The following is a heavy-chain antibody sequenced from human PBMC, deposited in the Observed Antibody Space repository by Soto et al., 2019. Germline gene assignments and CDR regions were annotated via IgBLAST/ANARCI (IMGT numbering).Heavy chain of an antibody. CDR3: ARQVWGVTSYGMDV. J-gene: IGHJ6*02. CDR2: IYPDDSDI. V-gene: IGHV5-51*01. Sequence: GESLKISCKGFGYRFTSYWIAWVRQMPGKGLEWMGIIYPDDSDIRYSPSFQGQVTISADKSISTAYLQWSSLKASDTAMYYCARQVWGVTSYGMDVWGQGTTVTVSS. CDR1: GYRFTSYW. D-gene: IGHD3-10*01.